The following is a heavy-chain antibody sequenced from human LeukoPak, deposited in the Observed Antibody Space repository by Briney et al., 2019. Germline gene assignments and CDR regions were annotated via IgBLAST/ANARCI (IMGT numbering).Heavy chain of an antibody. J-gene: IGHJ4*02. D-gene: IGHD3-22*01. V-gene: IGHV3-7*01. CDR2: IKQDGSEK. Sequence: GGSLRLSCAASGFTFSSYWMTWVRQAPGKGLEWVANIKQDGSEKYFVDSVKGRFTISRDNAKNSLYLQMNSLRVDDTAVYYCARSRSVVLITPLGYWGQGTLVTVSS. CDR3: ARSRSVVLITPLGY. CDR1: GFTFSSYW.